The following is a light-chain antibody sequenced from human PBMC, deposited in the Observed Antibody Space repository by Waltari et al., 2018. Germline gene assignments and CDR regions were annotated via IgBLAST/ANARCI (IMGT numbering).Light chain of an antibody. V-gene: IGLV2-11*01. CDR2: DVS. Sequence: QSALTQTRSVSGSPGQSVTISCTGTSSDVGGYNYFPWYQQHPGKAPKLMIYDVSKRPSGVPDRFSGSKSGNTASLTISGLQAEDEADYYCCSYAGSYTWVFGGGTKLTVL. CDR1: SSDVGGYNY. J-gene: IGLJ3*02. CDR3: CSYAGSYTWV.